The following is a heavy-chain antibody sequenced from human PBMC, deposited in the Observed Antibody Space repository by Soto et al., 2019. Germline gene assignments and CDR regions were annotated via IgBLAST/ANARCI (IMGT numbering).Heavy chain of an antibody. CDR1: GDSISRYY. CDR2: IYYSGES. V-gene: IGHV4-59*01. J-gene: IGHJ6*02. D-gene: IGHD3-10*01. CDR3: ARDQGGEFLKGSGMDV. Sequence: QVQLQESGPGLVKPSETLSLTCTVSGDSISRYYWSWIRLSPGKGLEWIGYIYYSGESNYNPSVKSRGTISVDRTNNQFSLKLSSVTAADTAVYYCARDQGGEFLKGSGMDVWGQGTTVTVSS.